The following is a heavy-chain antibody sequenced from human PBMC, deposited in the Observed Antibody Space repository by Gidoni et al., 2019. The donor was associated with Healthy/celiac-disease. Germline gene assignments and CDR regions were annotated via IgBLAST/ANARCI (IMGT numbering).Heavy chain of an antibody. CDR2: IWYDGSNK. CDR1: GFTFSSYG. V-gene: IGHV3-33*01. CDR3: AREAGGYNAFDI. Sequence: QVQLVESGGGVVQPGRSLRLSCAASGFTFSSYGMHWVRQAPGKGLEWVAVIWYDGSNKYYADSVKGRFTISRDNSKNTLYLQMNSLRAEDTAVYYCAREAGGYNAFDIWGQGTMVTVSS. D-gene: IGHD3-22*01. J-gene: IGHJ3*02.